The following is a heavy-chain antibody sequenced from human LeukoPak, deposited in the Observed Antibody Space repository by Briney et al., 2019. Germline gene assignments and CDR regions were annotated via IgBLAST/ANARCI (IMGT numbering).Heavy chain of an antibody. Sequence: GESLRLSYGASGFNYSSYAMSWVRQAPGKGLEWVSAISGSGGSTYYADSVKGRFTISRDHSKDTLYLQMNSLRAEDTAVYYCANLDHGGWPLGYYWGQGTMVTVSS. J-gene: IGHJ4*02. CDR1: GFNYSSYA. D-gene: IGHD6-19*01. V-gene: IGHV3-23*01. CDR3: ANLDHGGWPLGYY. CDR2: ISGSGGST.